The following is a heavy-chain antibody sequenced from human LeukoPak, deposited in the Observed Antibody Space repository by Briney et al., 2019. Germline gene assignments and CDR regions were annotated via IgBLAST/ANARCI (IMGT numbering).Heavy chain of an antibody. CDR2: INDSGSST. J-gene: IGHJ4*01. CDR1: GFTFSSYA. Sequence: PGGSLRLSCAASGFTFSSYAMTWVRQAAGKGLEWVSGINDSGSSTYYADSVKGRLTISRDNAKNTVYLQMNNLRVEDTAVYYCTKGLYGSGSSPDVWGHGTLVTVSS. D-gene: IGHD3-10*01. CDR3: TKGLYGSGSSPDV. V-gene: IGHV3-23*01.